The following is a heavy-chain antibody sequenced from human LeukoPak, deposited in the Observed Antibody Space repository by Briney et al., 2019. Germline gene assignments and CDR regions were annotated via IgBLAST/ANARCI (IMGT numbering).Heavy chain of an antibody. Sequence: GGSLRLSCAASGFTFSSYAMSWVRQAPGKGLEWVSGISGSGGTTYYADSVKGRFTISRDNAKNSLYLQMNSLRAEDTAVYYCTKDTFGAEDYWGQGTLVIVSS. D-gene: IGHD3-10*01. CDR3: TKDTFGAEDY. CDR1: GFTFSSYA. J-gene: IGHJ4*02. CDR2: ISGSGGTT. V-gene: IGHV3-23*01.